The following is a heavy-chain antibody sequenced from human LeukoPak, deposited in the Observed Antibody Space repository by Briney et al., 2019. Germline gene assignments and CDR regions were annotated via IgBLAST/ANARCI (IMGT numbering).Heavy chain of an antibody. Sequence: GGSLRLSCAASGFTFSSYAMSWVRQAPGKGLEWVSAISGSGGSTYYADSVKGRFTISRDNSKNTLYLQMNSLRAEDTAVYYCARDRGYDRLYLDYWGQGTLVTVSS. J-gene: IGHJ4*02. CDR1: GFTFSSYA. CDR3: ARDRGYDRLYLDY. D-gene: IGHD5-12*01. V-gene: IGHV3-23*01. CDR2: ISGSGGST.